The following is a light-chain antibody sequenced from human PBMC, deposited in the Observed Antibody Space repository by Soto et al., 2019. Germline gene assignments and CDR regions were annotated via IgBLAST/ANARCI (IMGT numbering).Light chain of an antibody. CDR2: EVS. V-gene: IGLV2-14*01. CDR1: SSDVGGYNY. Sequence: QSALTQPASVSGSPGQSITISCTGTSSDVGGYNYVSWYQQHPGKAPKLMIYEVSNRPSRVSNRFSGSKSGNTASLTISGLQAEDEADYYCSSYTSSSTLNWVFGGGTQLTVL. J-gene: IGLJ3*02. CDR3: SSYTSSSTLNWV.